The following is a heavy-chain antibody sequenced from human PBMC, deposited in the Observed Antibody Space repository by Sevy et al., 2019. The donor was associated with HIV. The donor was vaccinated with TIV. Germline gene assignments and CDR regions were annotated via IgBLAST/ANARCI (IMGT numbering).Heavy chain of an antibody. D-gene: IGHD1-26*01. CDR3: AGENAWGRGYS. CDR2: IYYNGHI. CDR1: GGSITSLY. J-gene: IGHJ4*02. Sequence: SETLSLTCTVSGGSITSLYWNWIRQPPGKGLEWIANIYYNGHINYNPSLKSRFTFSLATSKNQFSLRLSSVTAADTAMYYCAGENAWGRGYSWGQGTLVTVSS. V-gene: IGHV4-59*08.